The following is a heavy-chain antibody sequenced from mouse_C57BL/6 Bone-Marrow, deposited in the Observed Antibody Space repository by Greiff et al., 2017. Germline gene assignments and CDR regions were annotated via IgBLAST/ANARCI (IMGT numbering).Heavy chain of an antibody. V-gene: IGHV1-19*01. J-gene: IGHJ1*03. CDR3: AGWGTGWYCDV. CDR2: INPYNGGT. D-gene: IGHD3-3*01. Sequence: VQLQQSGPVLVKPGASVKMSCKASGYTFTDYYMTWVQQSPGKSLEWIGVINPYNGGTSYHQKFKGKATLTVDKSSSTAYMERNSLTSEDAAVYYCAGWGTGWYCDVGGTGTTVTVSS. CDR1: GYTFTDYY.